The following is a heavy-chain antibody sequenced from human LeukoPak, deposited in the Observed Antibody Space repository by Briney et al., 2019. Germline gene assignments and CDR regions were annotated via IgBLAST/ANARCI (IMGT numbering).Heavy chain of an antibody. Sequence: PGGSLRLSCAASGFTFSSYSMNWVRQAPGKGLEWVSSISSSSSYIYYADSVKGRFTISRDNAKNSLYLQMNSLRAEDTAVYYCARFPYSSAWYYFDYWGQGTLVTVSS. CDR1: GFTFSSYS. V-gene: IGHV3-21*01. CDR3: ARFPYSSAWYYFDY. CDR2: ISSSSSYI. J-gene: IGHJ4*02. D-gene: IGHD6-19*01.